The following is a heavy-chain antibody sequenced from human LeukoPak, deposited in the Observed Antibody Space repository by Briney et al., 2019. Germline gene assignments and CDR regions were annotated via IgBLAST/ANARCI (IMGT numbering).Heavy chain of an antibody. J-gene: IGHJ3*02. CDR3: ARDPSTLLGAFDI. D-gene: IGHD3-10*01. CDR2: IIPILGIA. Sequence: SVKVSCKASGGTFSNYAISWVRQAPAQGLEWMGRIIPILGIANYALQFQGRVTITADKSTSTAYVELSSLRSEDTAVYYCARDPSTLLGAFDIWGQGTMVTVSS. V-gene: IGHV1-69*04. CDR1: GGTFSNYA.